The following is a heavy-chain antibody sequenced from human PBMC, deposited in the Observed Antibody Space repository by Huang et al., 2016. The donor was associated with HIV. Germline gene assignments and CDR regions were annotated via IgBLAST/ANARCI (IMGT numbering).Heavy chain of an antibody. CDR3: AREDTVTTRNYYYVMDV. CDR2: IDSGVNT. Sequence: EVQLVESGGGLIQPGGSLRLSCAASGFTVSGNYMSWVRQAPGKGLEWVQIIDSGVNTYYADSVKGRFTISRDNSKNTLYLQMNSLRAEDTAVYYCAREDTVTTRNYYYVMDVWGQGTTVTVSS. J-gene: IGHJ6*02. CDR1: GFTVSGNY. D-gene: IGHD4-17*01. V-gene: IGHV3-53*01.